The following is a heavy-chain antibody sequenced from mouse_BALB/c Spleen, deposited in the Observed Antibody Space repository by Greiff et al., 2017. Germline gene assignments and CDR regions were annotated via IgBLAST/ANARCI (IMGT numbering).Heavy chain of an antibody. V-gene: IGHV3-2*02. J-gene: IGHJ4*01. CDR2: ISYSGST. CDR1: GYSITSDYA. D-gene: IGHD1-1*01. CDR3: ARKVVATVDY. Sequence: EVKLVESGPGLVKPSQSLSLTCTVTGYSITSDYAWNWIRQFPGNKLEWMGYISYSGSTSYNPSLKSRISITRDTSKNQFFLQLNSVTTEDTATYYCARKVVATVDYWGQGTSVTVSS.